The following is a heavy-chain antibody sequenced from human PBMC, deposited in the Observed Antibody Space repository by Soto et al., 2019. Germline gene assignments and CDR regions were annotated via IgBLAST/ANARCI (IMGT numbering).Heavy chain of an antibody. D-gene: IGHD3-10*01. CDR1: GYTFTSYY. CDR2: INPSGGST. V-gene: IGHV1-46*01. Sequence: ASVKVSCKASGYTFTSYYMHWVRQAPGQGLEWMGIINPSGGSTSYAQKFQGRVTMTRDTSTSTVYMELSSLRSEDTAVYYCARERSESDYYYYYGIDVSDQGTTVTLS. CDR3: ARERSESDYYYYYGIDV. J-gene: IGHJ6*02.